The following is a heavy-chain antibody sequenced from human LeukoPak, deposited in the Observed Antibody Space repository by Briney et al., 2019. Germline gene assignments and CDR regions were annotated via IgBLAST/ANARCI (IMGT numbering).Heavy chain of an antibody. V-gene: IGHV4-59*01. CDR3: ARGLYDSSGYWPPDY. CDR1: GGSISSYY. J-gene: IGHJ4*02. D-gene: IGHD3-22*01. CDR2: IYYTGST. Sequence: SQSLSLTCTVSGGSISSYYWSCVRQPPGKRLERVGDIYYTGSTNYKPSLTRRDTISVGTTKNQFSWKLSSVTAADTAVYYCARGLYDSSGYWPPDYWGQGSLVTVSS.